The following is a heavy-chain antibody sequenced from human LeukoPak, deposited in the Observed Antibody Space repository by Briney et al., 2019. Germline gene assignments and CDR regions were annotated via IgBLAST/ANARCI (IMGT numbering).Heavy chain of an antibody. CDR1: GRSISSSSYY. Sequence: ETLSLTFTVSGRSISSSSYYWGSIRQPPGEGLEWLEYIYYNGRTNYNPYLKSRVTISVDTSKNQFSLKLSSVTAADTAVYYCARSVEGYCSGGSCYSYSYYMDVWGKGTRVTVSS. CDR3: ARSVEGYCSGGSCYSYSYYMDV. J-gene: IGHJ6*03. CDR2: IYYNGRT. D-gene: IGHD2-15*01. V-gene: IGHV4-61*05.